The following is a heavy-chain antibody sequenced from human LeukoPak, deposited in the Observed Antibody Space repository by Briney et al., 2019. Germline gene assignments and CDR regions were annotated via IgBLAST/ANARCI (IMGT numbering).Heavy chain of an antibody. J-gene: IGHJ4*02. V-gene: IGHV3-48*01. D-gene: IGHD2-2*01. CDR1: GFTFSSYS. Sequence: NPGGSLGLSCAASGFTFSSYSMNWVRQAPGKGLEWVSYISSSSSTIYYADSVKGRFTISRDNAKNSLYLQMNSLRAEDTAVYYCARAPSPDPQLRGSHRGGYFDYWGQGTLVTVSS. CDR2: ISSSSSTI. CDR3: ARAPSPDPQLRGSHRGGYFDY.